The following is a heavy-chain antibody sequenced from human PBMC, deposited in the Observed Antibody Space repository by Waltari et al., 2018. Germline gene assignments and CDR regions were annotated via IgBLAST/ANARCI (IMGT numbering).Heavy chain of an antibody. J-gene: IGHJ4*02. V-gene: IGHV1-46*02. Sequence: QVQLVQSGAEVKKPGASVKVSCKASGYTFNSDYLHWVRQAPGQGLEWMGIINPSGGSTSYAQKFQGRVTMTRDTSTSTVYMELSSLRSEDTAVYYCAREDRDSSGWYYFDYWGQGTLVTVSS. CDR2: INPSGGST. CDR3: AREDRDSSGWYYFDY. D-gene: IGHD6-19*01. CDR1: GYTFNSDY.